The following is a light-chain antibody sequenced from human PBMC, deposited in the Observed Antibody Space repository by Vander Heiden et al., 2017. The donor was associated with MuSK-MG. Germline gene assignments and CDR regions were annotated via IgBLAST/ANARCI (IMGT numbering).Light chain of an antibody. V-gene: IGKV1-5*03. CDR3: QQENSYPWT. CDR2: KAS. CDR1: QSISSW. J-gene: IGKJ1*01. Sequence: DIQMSQSPSTLSASVADRVTITCRASQSISSWLAWYQQKPVKAPKLLIYKASSLESGVPSRYSGSGSGTEFTLTISSLQPDDFATYYCQQENSYPWTFGQRTKVEIK.